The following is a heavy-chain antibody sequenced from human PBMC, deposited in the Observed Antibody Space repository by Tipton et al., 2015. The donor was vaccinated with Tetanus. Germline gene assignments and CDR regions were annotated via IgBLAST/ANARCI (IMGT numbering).Heavy chain of an antibody. CDR3: AKDLPLSGWSKGGQYFGS. Sequence: SLRLSCAASGFSFNSYAMNWVRQAPGKELEWVSSISGVGSRTWYGDSVKGRFTISRDNPQKTLYLHMNSLRAEDTAVYHCAKDLPLSGWSKGGQYFGSWGQGILVTVSS. CDR1: GFSFNSYA. V-gene: IGHV3-23*01. D-gene: IGHD6-19*01. J-gene: IGHJ4*02. CDR2: ISGVGSRT.